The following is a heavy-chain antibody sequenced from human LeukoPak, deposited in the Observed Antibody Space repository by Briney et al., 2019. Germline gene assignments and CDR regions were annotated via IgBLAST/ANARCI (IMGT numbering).Heavy chain of an antibody. CDR3: AKGRPSGSYRFGFDY. J-gene: IGHJ4*02. Sequence: PGGSLRLSCAASGFTFSSYWMHWVRQAPGKGLVWVSRINSDGSSTSYADSVKGRFTISRDNSKNTLYLQMNSLRAEDTAVYYCAKGRPSGSYRFGFDYWGQGTLVTVSS. D-gene: IGHD1-26*01. CDR1: GFTFSSYW. V-gene: IGHV3-74*01. CDR2: INSDGSST.